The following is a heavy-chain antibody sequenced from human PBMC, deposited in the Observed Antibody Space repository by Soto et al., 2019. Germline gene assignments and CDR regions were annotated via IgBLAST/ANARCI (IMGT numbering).Heavy chain of an antibody. J-gene: IGHJ4*02. CDR1: GGSISHYY. V-gene: IGHV4-59*01. Sequence: SETLSLTCTVSGGSISHYYWSWIRQPPGKGLEWIGYISYSTSTKYNPSLKSRVTISVDMSKNQFSLKLNSVTAADTAVYYCARAEWLLSLDYWGQGTLVTVSS. CDR3: ARAEWLLSLDY. CDR2: ISYSTST. D-gene: IGHD3-3*01.